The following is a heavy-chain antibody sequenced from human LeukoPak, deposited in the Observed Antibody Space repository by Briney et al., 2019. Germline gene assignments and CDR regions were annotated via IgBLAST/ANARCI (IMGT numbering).Heavy chain of an antibody. J-gene: IGHJ4*02. Sequence: GASVKVSCKASGGTFSSYAISWVRQAPGQGLEWMGGINPIFGTANYAQKFQGRVTITADESTSTAYMELSSLRSEDTAVYYCARLGYYGSGSYSYYFDYWGQGTLVTVSS. CDR3: ARLGYYGSGSYSYYFDY. V-gene: IGHV1-69*13. D-gene: IGHD3-10*01. CDR1: GGTFSSYA. CDR2: INPIFGTA.